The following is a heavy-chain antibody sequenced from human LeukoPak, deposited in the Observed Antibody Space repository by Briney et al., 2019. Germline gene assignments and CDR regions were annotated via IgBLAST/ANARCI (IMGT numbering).Heavy chain of an antibody. CDR2: INHSGST. D-gene: IGHD3-10*01. V-gene: IGHV4-34*01. J-gene: IGHJ4*02. CDR1: GGSFSGYY. CDR3: ARGLSRGYFDY. Sequence: SETLSLTCAVYGGSFSGYYWSWLRQPPGKGLEWIGEINHSGSTNYNPSLKSRVTISVDTSKNQFSLKLSSVTAADTAVYYCARGLSRGYFDYWGQGTLVTVSS.